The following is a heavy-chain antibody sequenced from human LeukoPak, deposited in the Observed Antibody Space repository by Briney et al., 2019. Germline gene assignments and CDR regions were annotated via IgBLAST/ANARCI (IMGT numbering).Heavy chain of an antibody. CDR1: GDSISTSSYY. Sequence: PSETLSLTCTVSGDSISTSSYYWGWIRQPPGKGLEWIGSMDHRVATYYNPSLKSRVTISVDTSKNQFSLKLNSVTAADTAVYYCARPPISRWGEAGDYWGQGALVTVSS. D-gene: IGHD3-16*01. J-gene: IGHJ4*02. CDR3: ARPPISRWGEAGDY. V-gene: IGHV4-39*01. CDR2: MDHRVAT.